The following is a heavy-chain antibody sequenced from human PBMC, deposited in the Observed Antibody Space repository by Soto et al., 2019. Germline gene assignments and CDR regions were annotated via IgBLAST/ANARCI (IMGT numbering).Heavy chain of an antibody. CDR3: AKDQTDVTLFDY. CDR2: ISGRGVDT. V-gene: IGHV3-23*01. Sequence: PGGSLRLSCAASGFTFSSYAMTWVRQVPGKGLGWVSSISGRGVDTLYADSVKGRFTISRDNSRNTLYLQVNSLRAEDTAVYYCAKDQTDVTLFDYWGQGTLVTVSS. D-gene: IGHD2-21*02. CDR1: GFTFSSYA. J-gene: IGHJ4*02.